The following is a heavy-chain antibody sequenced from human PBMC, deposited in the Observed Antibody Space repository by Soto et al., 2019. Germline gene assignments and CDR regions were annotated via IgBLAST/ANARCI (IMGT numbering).Heavy chain of an antibody. V-gene: IGHV4-30-2*01. J-gene: IGHJ4*02. CDR2: MYHSGST. Sequence: LQLQESGSGLVKPSQTLSLTCAVSGGSISSGGYSWSWIRQPPGKGLEWIGYMYHSGSTYYNPSLKSRVTISIDMSQKQFSLKLSSVTAADTAMYYCARVPDYWGQGILVTVSS. CDR3: ARVPDY. CDR1: GGSISSGGYS. D-gene: IGHD2-2*01.